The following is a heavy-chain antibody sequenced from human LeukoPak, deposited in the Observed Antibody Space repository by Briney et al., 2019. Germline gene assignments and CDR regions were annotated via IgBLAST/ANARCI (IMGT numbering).Heavy chain of an antibody. D-gene: IGHD6-6*01. Sequence: PGGSLRLSCAASGFAFNNYAMTWVRQTPGKGLEWVSLISGTGGTTYYADSVKGRFTISRDNSKNTLYLQMNSLTAEDSALYYCAKDGSSSPESRFDPWGQGTLVTVSS. CDR3: AKDGSSSPESRFDP. CDR1: GFAFNNYA. CDR2: ISGTGGTT. J-gene: IGHJ5*02. V-gene: IGHV3-23*01.